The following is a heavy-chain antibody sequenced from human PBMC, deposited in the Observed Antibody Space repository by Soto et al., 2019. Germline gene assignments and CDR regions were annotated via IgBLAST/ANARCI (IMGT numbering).Heavy chain of an antibody. CDR2: FDPEDGET. CDR3: ATEGIAAAGNLWFEP. J-gene: IGHJ5*02. D-gene: IGHD6-13*01. Sequence: ASVKISCKVSGYTLTELSMHWVRQAPGKGLEWMGGFDPEDGETIYAQKFQGRVTMTEDTSTDTAYMELSSLRSEDTVVYYCATEGIAAAGNLWFEPWGEGTLVTVSS. V-gene: IGHV1-24*01. CDR1: GYTLTELS.